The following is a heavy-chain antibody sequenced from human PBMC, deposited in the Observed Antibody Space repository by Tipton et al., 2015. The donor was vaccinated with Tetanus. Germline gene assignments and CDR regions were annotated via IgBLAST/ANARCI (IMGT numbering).Heavy chain of an antibody. CDR2: TSPSGRT. V-gene: IGHV4-61*01. Sequence: TLSLTCTVSGGSIRSGSYQWNWIRQPPGKGLEWLAYTSPSGRTNSNYSLKSRITISQDMSKNQFSLRLASVTAADTAVYYCARAPYNSPGKHYFDFWGQGTLVTVSS. CDR3: ARAPYNSPGKHYFDF. CDR1: GGSIRSGSYQ. J-gene: IGHJ4*02. D-gene: IGHD1-20*01.